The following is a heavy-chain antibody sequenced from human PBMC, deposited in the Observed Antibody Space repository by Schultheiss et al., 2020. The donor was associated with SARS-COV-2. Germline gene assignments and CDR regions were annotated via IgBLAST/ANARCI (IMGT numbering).Heavy chain of an antibody. J-gene: IGHJ3*02. CDR1: GESFNGFS. V-gene: IGHV4-34*01. Sequence: SETLSLTCAVYGESFNGFSWTWIRQSPGKGLEWIGQVSHSGGTHYSPSLKRRVTISVDTSKSQFSLKLSSVTAADTAVYYCARVNYYDSSDAFDIWGQGTMVTVSS. CDR2: VSHSGGT. CDR3: ARVNYYDSSDAFDI. D-gene: IGHD3-22*01.